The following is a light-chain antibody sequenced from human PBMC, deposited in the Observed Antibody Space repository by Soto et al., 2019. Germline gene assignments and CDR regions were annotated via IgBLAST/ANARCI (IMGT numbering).Light chain of an antibody. CDR2: DVT. Sequence: QSALTQPASVSGSPGQSITISCTGTSSDVGGYNYVSWYQHHPGKAPKVIIYDVTNRPTGVSDRFSGSKSGNTASLTISGLQAEDEAEYFCTSYTTGSSLLVFGGGTKVTVL. CDR3: TSYTTGSSLLV. J-gene: IGLJ2*01. CDR1: SSDVGGYNY. V-gene: IGLV2-14*03.